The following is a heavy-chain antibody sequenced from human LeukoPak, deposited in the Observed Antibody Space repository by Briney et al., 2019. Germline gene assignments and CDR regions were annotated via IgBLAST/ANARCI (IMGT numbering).Heavy chain of an antibody. CDR3: ARGEMATTLPVDY. D-gene: IGHD5-12*01. J-gene: IGHJ4*02. V-gene: IGHV3-21*01. CDR2: ISSSSSYI. CDR1: GFTFSSYA. Sequence: GGSLRLSCAASGFTFSSYAMSWVRQAPGKGLEWVSSISSSSSYIYYADSVKGRFTISRDNAKNSLYLQMNSLRAEDTAVYYCARGEMATTLPVDYWGQGTLVTVSS.